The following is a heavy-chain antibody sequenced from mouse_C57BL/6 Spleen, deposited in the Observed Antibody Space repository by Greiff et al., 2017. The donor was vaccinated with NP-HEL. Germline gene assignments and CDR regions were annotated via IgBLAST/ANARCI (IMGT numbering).Heavy chain of an antibody. CDR3: ASSFITGYFDV. CDR1: GYTFTSYW. J-gene: IGHJ1*03. CDR2: IHPNSGST. Sequence: VQLQQPGAELVKPGASVKLSCKASGYTFTSYWMHWVKQRPGQGLEWIGMIHPNSGSTNYNEKFKSKATLTVDKSSSTAYMQLSSLTSEDSAVYYCASSFITGYFDVWGTGTTVTVSS. D-gene: IGHD1-1*01. V-gene: IGHV1-64*01.